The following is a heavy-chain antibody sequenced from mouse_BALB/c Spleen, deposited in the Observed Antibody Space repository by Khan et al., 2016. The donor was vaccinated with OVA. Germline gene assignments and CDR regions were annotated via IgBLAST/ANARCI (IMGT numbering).Heavy chain of an antibody. V-gene: IGHV3-2*02. Sequence: EVQLQESGPGLVKPSQSLSLTCTVTGYSITSDYAWNWIRQFPGNKLAWMGYISYSGSTNYNPSLKSRISITRDTSKNQFFLQLNSVTTEDTATYYCARDGSRYNYAMDYWGQGTSVTVSS. CDR1: GYSITSDYA. CDR3: ARDGSRYNYAMDY. J-gene: IGHJ4*01. D-gene: IGHD2-3*01. CDR2: ISYSGST.